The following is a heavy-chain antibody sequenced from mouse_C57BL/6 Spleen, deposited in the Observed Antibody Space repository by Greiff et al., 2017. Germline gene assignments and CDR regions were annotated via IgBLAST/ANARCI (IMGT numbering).Heavy chain of an antibody. V-gene: IGHV5-9-1*02. CDR2: ISSGGDYI. CDR1: GFTFSSYA. J-gene: IGHJ3*01. D-gene: IGHD2-1*01. CDR3: TTSGNYPFAY. Sequence: EVKLMESGEGLVKPGGSLKLSCAASGFTFSSYAMSWVRQTPEKRLEWVAYISSGGDYIYYADTVKGRFTISRDHARNTLYLQMSSLKSEDTSMYYCTTSGNYPFAYWGQGTLVTVSA.